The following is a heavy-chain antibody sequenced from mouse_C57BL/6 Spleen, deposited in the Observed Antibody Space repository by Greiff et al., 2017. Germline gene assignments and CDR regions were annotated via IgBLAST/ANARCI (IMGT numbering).Heavy chain of an antibody. CDR2: IWWDDDK. V-gene: IGHV8-8*01. CDR1: GFSLSTFGMG. J-gene: IGHJ2*01. D-gene: IGHD2-4*01. Sequence: QVTLKVSGPGILQPSQTLSLTCSFSGFSLSTFGMGVGWIRQPSGKGLVWLAHIWWDDDKYYNPAMKSRLTISKDTSKNQIFLKIANVDTADTATYYCARIESRYDYDGGDVVDYWGQGTTLTVSS. CDR3: ARIESRYDYDGGDVVDY.